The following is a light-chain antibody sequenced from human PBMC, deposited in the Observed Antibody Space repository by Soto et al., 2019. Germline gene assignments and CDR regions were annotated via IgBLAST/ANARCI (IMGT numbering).Light chain of an antibody. CDR3: QELNSFPIP. J-gene: IGKJ3*01. CDR1: QGISSF. CDR2: GAS. V-gene: IGKV1-9*01. Sequence: IQLTQSPSSLSASVGDRVTITCRASQGISSFLSWYQQKPGKAPKLLIYGASTLQSGVPSRFSGSGSGTDFTLTIASLQPEDFATYYCQELNSFPIPFGPGTKVDIK.